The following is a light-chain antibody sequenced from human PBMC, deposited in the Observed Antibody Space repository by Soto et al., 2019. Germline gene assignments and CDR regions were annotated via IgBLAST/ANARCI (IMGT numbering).Light chain of an antibody. V-gene: IGLV1-44*01. CDR3: ATWDDSLDVHV. CDR2: GNN. Sequence: QSVLTQPDSVSGSPGQSIAISCTGTSSDFGRYNYVSWYQQHPGTAPRLLIYGNNQRPSGVPDRFSGSKSGTSASLAISGLQSEDEGHYYCATWDDSLDVHVFGTGTKVTVL. CDR1: SSDFGRYNY. J-gene: IGLJ1*01.